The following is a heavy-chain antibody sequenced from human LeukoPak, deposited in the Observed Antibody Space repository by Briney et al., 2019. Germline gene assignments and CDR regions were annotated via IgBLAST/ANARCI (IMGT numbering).Heavy chain of an antibody. Sequence: GGSLRLSCSASGFTFSSYAMHWVRQAPGKGLEYVSAISSNGGSTYYADSVKGRFTISRDNAKNSLYLQMNSLRAEDTAVYYCARAVAAAGRSWWFDPWGQGTLVTVSS. CDR3: ARAVAAAGRSWWFDP. D-gene: IGHD6-13*01. CDR2: ISSNGGST. CDR1: GFTFSSYA. J-gene: IGHJ5*02. V-gene: IGHV3-64*04.